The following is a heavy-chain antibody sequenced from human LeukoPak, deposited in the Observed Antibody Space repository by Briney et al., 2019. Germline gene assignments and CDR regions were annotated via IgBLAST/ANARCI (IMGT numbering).Heavy chain of an antibody. V-gene: IGHV3-7*04. CDR1: GFTFSSYW. J-gene: IGHJ4*02. CDR2: IKQDGSEK. D-gene: IGHD2-2*02. CDR3: AGAISYCSSTSCYTPYFDY. Sequence: GGSLRLSCAASGFTFSSYWMSWVRQAPGKGLEWVANIKQDGSEKYYVDSVKGRFTISRDNAKNSLYLQMNSLRAEDTAVYYCAGAISYCSSTSCYTPYFDYWGQGTLVTVSS.